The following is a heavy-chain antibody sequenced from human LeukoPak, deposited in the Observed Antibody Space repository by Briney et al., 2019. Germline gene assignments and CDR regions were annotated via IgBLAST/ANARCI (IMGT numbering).Heavy chain of an antibody. V-gene: IGHV3-23*01. CDR2: VSGSGDTT. Sequence: GGSLRLSCAASGFTFSSYAMSWVRQAPGKGPEWVSVVSGSGDTTFYADSVKGRFTISRDNSKNTLYLQMTSLSAEDTAVYYCAKERAYCGGDCYSLSDYWGQGILVTVSS. CDR3: AKERAYCGGDCYSLSDY. CDR1: GFTFSSYA. J-gene: IGHJ4*02. D-gene: IGHD2-21*02.